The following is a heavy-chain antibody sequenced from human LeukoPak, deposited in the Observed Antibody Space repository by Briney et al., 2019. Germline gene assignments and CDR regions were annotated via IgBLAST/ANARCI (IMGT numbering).Heavy chain of an antibody. Sequence: PGGSLRLSCAASGFTFSSYAMSWVRQAPGKRLEWVSAISGSGGSTYYADSVKGRFTISRDNSKNTLYLQMNSLRAKDTAVYYCAKAHSYCSSTSCYAPFDYWGQGTLVTVSS. D-gene: IGHD2-2*01. V-gene: IGHV3-23*01. CDR1: GFTFSSYA. CDR3: AKAHSYCSSTSCYAPFDY. CDR2: ISGSGGST. J-gene: IGHJ4*02.